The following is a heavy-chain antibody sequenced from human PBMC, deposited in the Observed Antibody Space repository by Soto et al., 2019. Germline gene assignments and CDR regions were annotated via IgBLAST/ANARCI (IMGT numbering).Heavy chain of an antibody. Sequence: PSKTLSLTCTVSGGSISSYYWSWIRQPPGKGLGWIGYIYYSGSTNYNPSLKSRVTISVDTSKNQFSLKLSSVTAADTAVYYCARDSGSYYEGLYYYYGMDVWGQGTTVTASS. V-gene: IGHV4-59*01. J-gene: IGHJ6*02. D-gene: IGHD1-26*01. CDR1: GGSISSYY. CDR3: ARDSGSYYEGLYYYYGMDV. CDR2: IYYSGST.